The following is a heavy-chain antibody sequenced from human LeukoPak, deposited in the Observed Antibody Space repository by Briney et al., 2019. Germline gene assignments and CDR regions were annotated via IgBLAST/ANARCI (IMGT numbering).Heavy chain of an antibody. CDR3: ARLPGGYCSSTSCHTAGFDY. J-gene: IGHJ4*02. V-gene: IGHV5-51*01. CDR1: GYSFTSYW. D-gene: IGHD2-2*02. Sequence: GESLKISCKGSGYSFTSYWIGWVRQMPGKGLEWMGIIYPGDSDTRYSPSFQGQVTISADKSISTAYLQWSSLKASDTAMYYCARLPGGYCSSTSCHTAGFDYWGQGTLVTVSS. CDR2: IYPGDSDT.